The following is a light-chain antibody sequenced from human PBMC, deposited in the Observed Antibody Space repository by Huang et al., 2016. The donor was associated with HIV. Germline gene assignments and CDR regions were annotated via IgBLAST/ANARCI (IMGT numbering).Light chain of an antibody. J-gene: IGKJ1*01. CDR3: QQRSSWPGT. V-gene: IGKV3-11*01. CDR2: DAS. CDR1: QSVSSY. Sequence: EIVLTQSPATLSLSPGERATLSCRASQSVSSYLAWYQHKPGRAPRLLIYDASNRATGIPARFSGSGSGTDFTLTISSLEPEDFAVYYCQQRSSWPGTFGQGTKVEVK.